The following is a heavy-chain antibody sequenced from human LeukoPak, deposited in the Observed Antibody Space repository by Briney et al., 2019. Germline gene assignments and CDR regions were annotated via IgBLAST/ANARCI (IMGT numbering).Heavy chain of an antibody. CDR1: GFTFSSYA. CDR2: ISGSGGST. J-gene: IGHJ4*02. D-gene: IGHD1-1*01. CDR3: ATLLADSISSGFEIERHFDY. V-gene: IGHV3-23*01. Sequence: GGSLRLSCAASGFTFSSYAMSWVRQAPGKGLEWVSAISGSGGSTYYADSVKGRFTISRDNSKNTLYLQINSLRAEDTAVYYCATLLADSISSGFEIERHFDYWGQGTLVTVSS.